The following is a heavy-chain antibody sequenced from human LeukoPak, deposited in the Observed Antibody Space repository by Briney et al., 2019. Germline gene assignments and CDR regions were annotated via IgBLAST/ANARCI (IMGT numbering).Heavy chain of an antibody. CDR3: ARRRRYDILTGYSSFDY. Sequence: SETLSLTCTVSGGSISSSSYCWGWIRQPPGKGLEWIGSIYYSGSTYYNPSLKSRVTISVDTSKNQFSLKLSSVTAADTAVYYCARRRRYDILTGYSSFDYWGQGTLVTVSS. V-gene: IGHV4-39*01. D-gene: IGHD3-9*01. J-gene: IGHJ4*02. CDR2: IYYSGST. CDR1: GGSISSSSYC.